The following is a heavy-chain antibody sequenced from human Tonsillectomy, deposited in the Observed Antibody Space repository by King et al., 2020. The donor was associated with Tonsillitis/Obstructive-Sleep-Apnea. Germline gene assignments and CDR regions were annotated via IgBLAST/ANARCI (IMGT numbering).Heavy chain of an antibody. CDR1: GFTFSSYW. V-gene: IGHV3-74*01. J-gene: IGHJ4*02. D-gene: IGHD6-19*01. CDR3: ARGGEQWLVRRPIDY. CDR2: INSDGSST. Sequence: VQLVESGGGLVQPGGSLRLSCAASGFTFSSYWMHWVRQAPGKGLVWVSRINSDGSSTSYADSVKGRFTISRDNAKNTLYLQMNSLGAEDTAVYYCARGGEQWLVRRPIDYWGQGTLATVSS.